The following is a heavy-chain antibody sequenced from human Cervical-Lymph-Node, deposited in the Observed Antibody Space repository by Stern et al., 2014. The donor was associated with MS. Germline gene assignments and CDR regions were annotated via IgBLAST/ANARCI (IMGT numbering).Heavy chain of an antibody. CDR2: IIPNSGTA. CDR3: ASSYTGWDNPYHFYGMDV. D-gene: IGHD6-19*01. CDR1: GDSLSRFA. J-gene: IGHJ6*02. V-gene: IGHV1-69*01. Sequence: EQLVESGAEVKKPGSSVKVSCKASGDSLSRFAISWVRQAPGKGLEWMGGIIPNSGTANYAQKFQGLVKLTQDESTSTAYMELSSLKSEDAAVYYCASSYTGWDNPYHFYGMDVWGQGTTVTVSS.